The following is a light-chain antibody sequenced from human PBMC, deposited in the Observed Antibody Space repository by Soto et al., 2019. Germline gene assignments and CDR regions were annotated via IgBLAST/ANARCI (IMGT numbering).Light chain of an antibody. J-gene: IGLJ7*01. CDR1: SSDLGTYNY. CDR2: DVR. CDR3: AVWDDSLSVAV. Sequence: QSALTQPASVSGSPGQSITISCTGTSSDLGTYNYVSWYQQHPDKAPKLIIYDVRNRPSGISDRFSGSKSGDTASLIISGLQAEDEADYYCAVWDDSLSVAVFGGGTQLTVL. V-gene: IGLV2-14*03.